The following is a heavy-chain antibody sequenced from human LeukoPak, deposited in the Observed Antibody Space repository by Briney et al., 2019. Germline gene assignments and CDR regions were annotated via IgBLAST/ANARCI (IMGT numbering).Heavy chain of an antibody. CDR2: INPNSGGT. Sequence: GESLKISCKGSGYTFTGYYMHWVRQAPGQGLEWMGWINPNSGGTNYAQKFQGRVTLTRDTSISTAYMELSRLRSDDTAVYYCARAAALIVVVPAAREGAFDYWGQGTLVTVSS. CDR1: GYTFTGYY. CDR3: ARAAALIVVVPAAREGAFDY. V-gene: IGHV1-2*02. J-gene: IGHJ4*02. D-gene: IGHD2-2*01.